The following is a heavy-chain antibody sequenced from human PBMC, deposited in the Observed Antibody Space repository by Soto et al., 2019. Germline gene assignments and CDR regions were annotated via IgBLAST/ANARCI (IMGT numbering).Heavy chain of an antibody. CDR2: IYSDGST. CDR1: GFTVSSNY. J-gene: IGHJ4*02. D-gene: IGHD1-26*01. Sequence: EVQLVESGGGLIQPGGSLRLSCTASGFTVSSNYMTWVRQAPGKGLEWVSVIYSDGSTYYADSVKGRFTISRDNSKNTLFLQMNSLRAEDTAMYYGAREIGTSLDSWGQGTLVNVSS. V-gene: IGHV3-53*01. CDR3: AREIGTSLDS.